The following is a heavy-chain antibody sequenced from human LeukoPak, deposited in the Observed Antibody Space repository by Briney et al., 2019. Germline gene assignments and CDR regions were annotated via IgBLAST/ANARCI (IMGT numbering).Heavy chain of an antibody. J-gene: IGHJ5*02. V-gene: IGHV1-46*01. CDR3: ARESASIVEVTATVWFDP. CDR1: GYTFTSYY. CDR2: FHPTGGST. Sequence: GASVKVSCKASGYTFTSYYIHWVRQAPGQELECMGIFHPTGGSTTYSQKFQGRVTMTRDTSTSTVYPELSSLKSEDTAVYYCARESASIVEVTATVWFDPWGQGTLVTVSS. D-gene: IGHD2-21*02.